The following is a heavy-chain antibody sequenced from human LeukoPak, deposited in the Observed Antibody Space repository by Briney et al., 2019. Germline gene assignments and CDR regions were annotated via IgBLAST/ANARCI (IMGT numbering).Heavy chain of an antibody. D-gene: IGHD3-22*01. Sequence: GGSLRLSCAASGFTFSSYEMNWVRQAPGKGLEWVSYISSSGSTIYYADSVKGRFTISRDNAKNSLYLQMNSLRAEDTAVYYCARGTRSGYYSNALVDYWGQGTLVTVSS. CDR2: ISSSGSTI. CDR1: GFTFSSYE. CDR3: ARGTRSGYYSNALVDY. J-gene: IGHJ4*02. V-gene: IGHV3-48*03.